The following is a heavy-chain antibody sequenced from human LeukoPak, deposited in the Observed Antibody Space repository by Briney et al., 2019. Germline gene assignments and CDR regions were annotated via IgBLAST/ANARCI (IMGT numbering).Heavy chain of an antibody. CDR1: GFTFSSYG. CDR3: VKDSRGSGRGGDFDH. D-gene: IGHD3-10*01. CDR2: ISSSGGYT. J-gene: IGHJ4*02. Sequence: PGGSLRLSCAASGFTFSSYGMHWVRQAPGKGLEYVSAISSSGGYTYYTDSVTGRFTISRGNSKNTLFLQMSSLRTEDTAVYYCVKDSRGSGRGGDFDHWGQGALVTVSS. V-gene: IGHV3-64D*09.